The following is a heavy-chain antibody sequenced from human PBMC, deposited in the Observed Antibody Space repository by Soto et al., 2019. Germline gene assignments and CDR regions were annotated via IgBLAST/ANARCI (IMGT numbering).Heavy chain of an antibody. V-gene: IGHV3-23*01. CDR1: EFSISPYW. Sequence: QPGGSLRLSCVASEFSISPYWMNWVRQAPGKGLECVSYISSSGSTKYYADSVEGRFTISRDISKNTLYLQMNSLRAEDTAVYYCAKDMSYYDSSGYYSGYYYYGVDVWGQGTTVTVSS. J-gene: IGHJ6*02. CDR2: ISSSGSTK. D-gene: IGHD3-22*01. CDR3: AKDMSYYDSSGYYSGYYYYGVDV.